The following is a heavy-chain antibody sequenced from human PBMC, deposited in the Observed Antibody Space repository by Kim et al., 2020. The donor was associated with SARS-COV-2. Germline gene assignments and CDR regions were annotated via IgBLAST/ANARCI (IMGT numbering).Heavy chain of an antibody. J-gene: IGHJ6*02. CDR2: INHSGST. CDR1: GGSFSGYY. D-gene: IGHD1-20*01. V-gene: IGHV4-34*01. CDR3: ARGHGIPHNYYYYGMDV. Sequence: SETLSLTCAVYGGSFSGYYWSWIRQPPGKGLEWIGEINHSGSTNYNPSLKSRVTISVDTSKNQFSLKLSSVTAADTAVYYCARGHGIPHNYYYYGMDVWGQGTTVTVSS.